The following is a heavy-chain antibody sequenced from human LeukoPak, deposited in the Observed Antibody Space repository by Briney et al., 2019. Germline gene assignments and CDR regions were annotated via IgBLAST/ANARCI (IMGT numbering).Heavy chain of an antibody. CDR3: ARNVRFFDS. V-gene: IGHV4-4*02. D-gene: IGHD1-1*01. Sequence: KASETLSLTCTVSGDSISNSIWWSWLRQPPGKGLEWIGEVDHTGNTNYRPPLDSRVTLSIDTSKNHFSLTLTSVTAADTAVYYCARNVRFFDSWGQGTRVTVSS. CDR1: GDSISNSIW. J-gene: IGHJ4*02. CDR2: VDHTGNT.